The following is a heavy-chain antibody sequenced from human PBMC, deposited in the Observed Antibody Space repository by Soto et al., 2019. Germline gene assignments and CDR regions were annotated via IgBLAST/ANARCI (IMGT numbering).Heavy chain of an antibody. Sequence: SETLSLTCTVSGGSISSYYWSWIRQPPGKGLEWIGYIYYSGSTNYNPSLKSRVTISVDTSKNQFSLKLSSVTAADTAVYYCARVVFESGFLDYYYYYYMDVWGKGTTVTVSS. D-gene: IGHD3-22*01. CDR1: GGSISSYY. CDR2: IYYSGST. V-gene: IGHV4-59*01. CDR3: ARVVFESGFLDYYYYYYMDV. J-gene: IGHJ6*03.